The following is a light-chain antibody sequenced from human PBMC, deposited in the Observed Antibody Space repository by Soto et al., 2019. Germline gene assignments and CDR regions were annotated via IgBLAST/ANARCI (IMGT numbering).Light chain of an antibody. CDR1: SSDVGGYNY. CDR3: CSYAGSYGVV. Sequence: QSVLTQPRSVSGSPGQSVTISCTGTSSDVGGYNYVSWYQQHPGKAPKLMIYDVSKRPSGVPDRFSGSKSGNTASLTISGLQAEDEADYYCCSYAGSYGVVFGGGTKLTV. J-gene: IGLJ2*01. CDR2: DVS. V-gene: IGLV2-11*01.